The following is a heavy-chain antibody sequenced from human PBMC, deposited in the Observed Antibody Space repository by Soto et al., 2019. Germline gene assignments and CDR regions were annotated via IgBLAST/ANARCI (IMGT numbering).Heavy chain of an antibody. V-gene: IGHV1-18*04. CDR2: ISAYNDNT. CDR3: ARGQIQSDFDY. J-gene: IGHJ4*02. Sequence: QVQLVQSGAEVRNPGASVKVSCKASGYTFTSYGLNWVRQAPGQGLEWMGWISAYNDNTNYAQKVQGRVTVTIDTSTSTGYMELMSLRSDDTAVYYCARGQIQSDFDYWGQGTLVTVSS. D-gene: IGHD3-3*01. CDR1: GYTFTSYG.